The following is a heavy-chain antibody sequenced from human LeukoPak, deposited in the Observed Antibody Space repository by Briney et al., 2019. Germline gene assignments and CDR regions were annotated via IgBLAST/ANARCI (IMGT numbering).Heavy chain of an antibody. V-gene: IGHV4-59*08. CDR2: IYYSGST. J-gene: IGHJ5*02. Sequence: PSETLSLTCTVSGGSISSYYWSWIRQPPGKGLEWIGYIYYSGSTNYNPSLKSRVTISVDTSKNQFSLKLSSVTAADTAVYYCARHLGDSSGYYNTDGWFDPWGQGTLVTVSS. CDR3: ARHLGDSSGYYNTDGWFDP. CDR1: GGSISSYY. D-gene: IGHD3-22*01.